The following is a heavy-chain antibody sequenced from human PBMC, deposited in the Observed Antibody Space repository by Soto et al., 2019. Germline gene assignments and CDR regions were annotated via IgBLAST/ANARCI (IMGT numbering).Heavy chain of an antibody. CDR1: GFSFSTYG. V-gene: IGHV3-23*03. CDR2: IYTGGST. J-gene: IGHJ4*02. Sequence: PGGSLRLSCVVSGFSFSTYGVTWVRQSPGKGLEWVSVIYTGGSTYYADSVKGRFTISRDNSKNRLFLQMNSLRAEDTAIYYCAKCMGSSWIGVIDNWGQGTLVTVSS. D-gene: IGHD6-13*01. CDR3: AKCMGSSWIGVIDN.